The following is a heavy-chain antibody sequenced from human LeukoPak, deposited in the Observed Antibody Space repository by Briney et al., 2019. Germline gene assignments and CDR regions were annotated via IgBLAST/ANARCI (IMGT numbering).Heavy chain of an antibody. V-gene: IGHV1-18*04. Sequence: ASVKVSCKASGYTFTSYGISWVRQAPGQGLEWMGWISAYNGNTNYAQKLQGRVTMTTDTSTSTAYMELRSLRSDDTAVYYCARVRDVVVVAATQPDFDYWGQGTLVTDSS. D-gene: IGHD2-15*01. CDR1: GYTFTSYG. CDR3: ARVRDVVVVAATQPDFDY. J-gene: IGHJ4*02. CDR2: ISAYNGNT.